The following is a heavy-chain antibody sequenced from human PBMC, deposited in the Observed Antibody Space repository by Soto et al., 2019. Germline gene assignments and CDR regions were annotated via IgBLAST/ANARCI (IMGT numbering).Heavy chain of an antibody. CDR1: GFTFSSYG. J-gene: IGHJ6*02. CDR2: IWYDGSNK. V-gene: IGHV3-33*06. CDR3: AKGKEDSSSWLGVDGMDV. D-gene: IGHD6-13*01. Sequence: QVQLVESGGGVVQPGRSLRLSCAASGFTFSSYGMHWVRQAPGKGLEWVAVIWYDGSNKYYADSVKGRFTISRDNSKNTLDLQMKSLRAEDTAVYYCAKGKEDSSSWLGVDGMDVWGQGTTVTVSS.